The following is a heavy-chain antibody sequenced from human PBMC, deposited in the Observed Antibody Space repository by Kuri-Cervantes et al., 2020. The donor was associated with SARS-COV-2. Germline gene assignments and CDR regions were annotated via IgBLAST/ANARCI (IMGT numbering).Heavy chain of an antibody. CDR1: GFTVSSHV. Sequence: GGSLRLSCAASGFTVSSHVMHWVRQAPGKGLEWVTVISNDGRTEHYADSVKGRFTISRDKTKNTLYLQMNSLRPEDTAVYYCARDPHGMAVWGQGTMVTVSS. V-gene: IGHV3-30*04. CDR2: ISNDGRTE. J-gene: IGHJ6*02. CDR3: ARDPHGMAV.